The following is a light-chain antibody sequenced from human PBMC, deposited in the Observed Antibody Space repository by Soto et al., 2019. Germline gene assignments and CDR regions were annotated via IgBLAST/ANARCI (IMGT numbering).Light chain of an antibody. CDR2: DAS. CDR3: QQRVNWPLT. CDR1: QSISSH. J-gene: IGKJ4*01. Sequence: EIVLTQSPATLSLSPGERATLSCRASQSISSHLAWYQQKPGQAPRLVMYDASNRATGIPARFSGSGSGKDFTLTISSLEPEDFALYYCQQRVNWPLTFGGGTKVEIQ. V-gene: IGKV3-11*01.